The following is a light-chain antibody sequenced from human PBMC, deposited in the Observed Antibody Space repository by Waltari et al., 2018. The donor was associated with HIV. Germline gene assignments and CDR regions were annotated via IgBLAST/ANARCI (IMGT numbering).Light chain of an antibody. CDR3: QQYNNWPPEDT. CDR1: QSVTTN. Sequence: ELVMTQAPATLSVSPGESALLSCRASQSVTTNLAWYQQKPGQAPRLLIYGASTRATGIPARFSGSGSGTGFTLTISSLQSEDFAIYYCQQYNNWPPEDTFGQGTKLEIK. J-gene: IGKJ2*01. V-gene: IGKV3-15*01. CDR2: GAS.